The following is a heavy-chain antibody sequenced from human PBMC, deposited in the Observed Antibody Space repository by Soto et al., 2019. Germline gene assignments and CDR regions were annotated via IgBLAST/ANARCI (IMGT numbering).Heavy chain of an antibody. V-gene: IGHV4-31*03. CDR3: ARDGRYYDSSGYYPSLNWFDP. CDR2: IYYSGST. D-gene: IGHD3-22*01. CDR1: GGSISSGGYY. J-gene: IGHJ5*02. Sequence: SETLSLTCTVSGGSISSGGYYWSWIRQHPGKGLEWIGYIYYSGSTYYNPSLKSRVTISVDTSKNQFSLKLSSVTAADTAVYYCARDGRYYDSSGYYPSLNWFDPWGKGTLVTVSS.